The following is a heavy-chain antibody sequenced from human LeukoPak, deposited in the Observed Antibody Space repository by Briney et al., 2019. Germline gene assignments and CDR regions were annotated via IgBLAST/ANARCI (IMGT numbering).Heavy chain of an antibody. CDR2: IGTSGATT. Sequence: PAGSLRLSCVTSGFTFSTYVVSWVRQFPGKGLEWLSSIGTSGATTTYADSVKGRFTISRDNSENTLYLQMNSLRVEDTAEYYCARIERCDYWGQGTLVTVSS. J-gene: IGHJ4*02. V-gene: IGHV3-23*01. CDR1: GFTFSTYV. CDR3: ARIERCDY.